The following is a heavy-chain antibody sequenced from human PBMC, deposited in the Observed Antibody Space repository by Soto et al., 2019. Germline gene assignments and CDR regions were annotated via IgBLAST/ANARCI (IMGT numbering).Heavy chain of an antibody. CDR1: GFTFSSYA. D-gene: IGHD6-13*01. J-gene: IGHJ4*02. CDR2: ISYDGSNK. Sequence: GGSLRLSCAASGFTFSSYAMHWVRQAPGKGLEWVAVISYDGSNKYYADSVKGRFTISRDNSKNTLYLQMNSLRAEDTAVYYCASSLTPEQQLVLGYWGQGTLVTVSS. CDR3: ASSLTPEQQLVLGY. V-gene: IGHV3-30-3*01.